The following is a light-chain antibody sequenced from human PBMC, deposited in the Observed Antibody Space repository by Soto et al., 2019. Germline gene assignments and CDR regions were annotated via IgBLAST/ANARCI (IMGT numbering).Light chain of an antibody. V-gene: IGLV2-14*01. Sequence: QSVLTQPASVSGSPGQSITISCTGTSSDVGGYNYVSWYQQHPGKAPKLMIYDVSNRPLGVSNRFSGSKSGNTASLTISGLQAEDEADYYCSSYTSSSTPNWVFGGGTKLTVL. J-gene: IGLJ3*02. CDR2: DVS. CDR3: SSYTSSSTPNWV. CDR1: SSDVGGYNY.